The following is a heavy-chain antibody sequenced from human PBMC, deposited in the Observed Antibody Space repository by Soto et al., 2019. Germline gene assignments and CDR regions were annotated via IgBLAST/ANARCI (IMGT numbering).Heavy chain of an antibody. Sequence: SETLSLTCTVSCGSISSSRYYWGWIRQPPGKGLEWIGSISSSGSTYYNPPLKSRVTISVDTSKNQFSLKLRSVTAADTAVYNCARNSITIFGVVIGENGFDPWGQGTVVTVSS. D-gene: IGHD3-3*01. CDR2: ISSSGST. J-gene: IGHJ5*02. CDR3: ARNSITIFGVVIGENGFDP. CDR1: CGSISSSRYY. V-gene: IGHV4-39*01.